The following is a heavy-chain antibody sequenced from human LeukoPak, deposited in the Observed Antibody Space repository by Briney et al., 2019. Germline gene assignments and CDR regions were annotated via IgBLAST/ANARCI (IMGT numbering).Heavy chain of an antibody. J-gene: IGHJ5*02. CDR2: INPSSGDT. CDR1: GYTFTSYY. Sequence: ASVTVSCNAFGYTFTSYYIHWVRQAPGQGLEWLGIINPSSGDTMYAQKFQGRVTMTREMSTTTVYMELSSLRSEDTAVYHCAREWPHTYRFDPWGQGTLVTVSS. D-gene: IGHD5-12*01. V-gene: IGHV1-46*01. CDR3: AREWPHTYRFDP.